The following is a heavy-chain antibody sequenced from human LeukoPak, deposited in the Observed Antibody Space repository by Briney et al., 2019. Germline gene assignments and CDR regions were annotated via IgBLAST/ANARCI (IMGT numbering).Heavy chain of an antibody. CDR1: GFTFSSYS. D-gene: IGHD6-13*01. V-gene: IGHV3-48*02. CDR3: ARERRGIAAADIDY. Sequence: GGSLRLSCAASGFTFSSYSMSWVRQAPGQGLEWVSSISSSSSTIYYADSVRGRFTISRDNAKNSLYLQMNTLRDEDTAVYYCARERRGIAAADIDYWGQGTLVTVSS. J-gene: IGHJ4*02. CDR2: ISSSSSTI.